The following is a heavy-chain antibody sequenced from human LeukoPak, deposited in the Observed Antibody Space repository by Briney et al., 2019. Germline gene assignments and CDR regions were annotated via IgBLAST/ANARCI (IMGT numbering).Heavy chain of an antibody. CDR3: AKGVRCSGGSCPIDY. D-gene: IGHD2-15*01. J-gene: IGHJ4*02. Sequence: GGSLRLSCAASGFTFSSYAMHWVRQAPGKGLEWVAVISYDGSNKYYADSVKGRFTISRDNSKNTLYLQMNSLRAEDTAVYYCAKGVRCSGGSCPIDYWGQGTLVTVSS. CDR2: ISYDGSNK. V-gene: IGHV3-30-3*01. CDR1: GFTFSSYA.